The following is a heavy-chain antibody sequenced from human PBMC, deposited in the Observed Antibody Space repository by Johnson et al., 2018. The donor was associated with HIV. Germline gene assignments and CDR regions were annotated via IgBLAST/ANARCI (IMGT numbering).Heavy chain of an antibody. CDR1: GFTFSSYG. Sequence: HVQLVESGGDLVKPGGSLRLSCAASGFTFSSYGMHWVRQAPGKGLEWVAFIRYDGSNKYYADSVKGRFTISRDNSKNTLYLQMNSLRAEDTAVYYCAKETPSSGGTFDIWGQGTMVTVSS. D-gene: IGHD6-25*01. V-gene: IGHV3-30*02. J-gene: IGHJ3*02. CDR2: IRYDGSNK. CDR3: AKETPSSGGTFDI.